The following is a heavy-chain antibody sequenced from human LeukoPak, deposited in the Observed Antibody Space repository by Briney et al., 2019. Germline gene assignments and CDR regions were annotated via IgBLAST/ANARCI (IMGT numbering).Heavy chain of an antibody. CDR1: GGSFSGYY. J-gene: IGHJ5*02. CDR2: INHSGST. Sequence: SETLSLTCAVYGGSFSGYYWSWIRQPPGKGLEWIGEINHSGSTNYNPSLKSRVTISVDTSKNQFSLKPSSVTAADTAVYYCARGHPYDYVWGSYRSFRQASAFDPWGQGTLVTVSS. V-gene: IGHV4-34*01. D-gene: IGHD3-16*02. CDR3: ARGHPYDYVWGSYRSFRQASAFDP.